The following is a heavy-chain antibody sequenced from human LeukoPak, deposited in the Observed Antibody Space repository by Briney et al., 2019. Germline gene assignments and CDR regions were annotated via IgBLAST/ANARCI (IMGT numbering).Heavy chain of an antibody. D-gene: IGHD3-3*01. J-gene: IGHJ4*02. CDR1: GFAFSSYD. V-gene: IGHV3-21*01. Sequence: GGSRRLSCAASGFAFSSYDMDWFRQAPGKGREWGASISRRSSYIDYVGSVGGRFTIYRDNAKNSLYLEMHRLRAEDTAVYYCERIFRTYAFWSAPNRPIDVWGQGTLVTVSS. CDR3: ERIFRTYAFWSAPNRPIDV. CDR2: ISRRSSYI.